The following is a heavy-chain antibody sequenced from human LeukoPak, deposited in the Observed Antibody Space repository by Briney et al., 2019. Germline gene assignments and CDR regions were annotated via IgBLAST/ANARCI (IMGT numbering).Heavy chain of an antibody. D-gene: IGHD2-2*01. CDR1: GGTLSSYA. Sequence: SVKVSCKASGGTLSSYAISWVRQAPGQGLEWMGGIIPIFGTANYAQKFQGRVTITADESTSTAYMELSSLRSEDTAVYYCARGSGYCSSTSCYVGYFDYWGQGTLVTVSS. J-gene: IGHJ4*02. CDR3: ARGSGYCSSTSCYVGYFDY. CDR2: IIPIFGTA. V-gene: IGHV1-69*13.